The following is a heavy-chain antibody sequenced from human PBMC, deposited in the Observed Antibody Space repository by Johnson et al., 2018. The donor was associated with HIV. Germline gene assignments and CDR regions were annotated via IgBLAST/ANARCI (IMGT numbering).Heavy chain of an antibody. J-gene: IGHJ3*02. D-gene: IGHD2-15*01. CDR1: GFTFSSYW. CDR3: ARDGYCSGGSCYSGDRLDAFDI. V-gene: IGHV3-74*01. Sequence: VQLVESGRGVVRPGGSLRLSCAASGFTFSSYWMHWVHQAPGKGLVWVSRINSDGSSTSYADSVKGRFTISRDNAKNTLYLQMNSLRAEDTAVYYCARDGYCSGGSCYSGDRLDAFDIWGQGTVVTVSS. CDR2: INSDGSST.